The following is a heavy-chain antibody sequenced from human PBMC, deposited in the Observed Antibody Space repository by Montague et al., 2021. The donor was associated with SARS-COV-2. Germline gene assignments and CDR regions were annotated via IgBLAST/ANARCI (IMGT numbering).Heavy chain of an antibody. D-gene: IGHD3-22*01. CDR3: ARRAQRQVSWFFDL. CDR1: GGSISSGTYY. V-gene: IGHV4-39*01. J-gene: IGHJ2*01. CDR2: INYSGKT. Sequence: SETLSLTCTVSGGSISSGTYYWGWVRQPPGKGLEWIGTINYSGKTYYNPSLKSRVTISVDTSKNQFSLKSTSVTAADTAVCYCARRAQRQVSWFFDLWGRGTLVTVSS.